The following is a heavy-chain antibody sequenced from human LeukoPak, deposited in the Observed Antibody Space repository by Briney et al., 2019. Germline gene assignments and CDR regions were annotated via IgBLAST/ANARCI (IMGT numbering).Heavy chain of an antibody. CDR3: ARVYYDSSGHDYYFDY. J-gene: IGHJ4*02. CDR1: GYTFTGYY. CDR2: INPNSGGT. V-gene: IGHV1-2*02. D-gene: IGHD3-22*01. Sequence: GASVKVSCKASGYTFTGYYMHWVRQAPGQGLEWMGWINPNSGGTNYAQKFQGRVTMTRDTSISTAYMELSRLRSDDTAVYYCARVYYDSSGHDYYFDYWGQGTLVTVSS.